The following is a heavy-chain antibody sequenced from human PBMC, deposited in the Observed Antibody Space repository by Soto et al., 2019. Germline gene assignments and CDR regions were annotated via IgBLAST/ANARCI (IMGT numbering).Heavy chain of an antibody. Sequence: PSETLSLTGTSSCGSISSYDWSCIRQSAGKGLEWIGRIYTSGSTNYNPSLKSRVTMSVDTSKNQFSLKLSSVTAADTAVYYCARACSSNSCYDVFDYWGQGTLVTVYS. J-gene: IGHJ4*02. V-gene: IGHV4-4*07. CDR1: CGSISSYD. CDR2: IYTSGST. D-gene: IGHD2-2*01. CDR3: ARACSSNSCYDVFDY.